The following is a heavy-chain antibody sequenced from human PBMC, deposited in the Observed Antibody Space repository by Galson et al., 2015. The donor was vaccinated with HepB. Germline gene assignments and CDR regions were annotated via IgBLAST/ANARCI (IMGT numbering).Heavy chain of an antibody. J-gene: IGHJ4*02. D-gene: IGHD3-10*01. CDR3: AKGPMARADYYFDY. V-gene: IGHV3-23*01. CDR2: VSGNGVNT. CDR1: GFMFSNYA. Sequence: SLRLSCAASGFMFSNYAMNWVRQAPGKGLEWVSGVSGNGVNTYYADSVQGRFSISRDNSKNTLYLQMNSLRDEDLAVYYCAKGPMARADYYFDYWGQGTLAAVSS.